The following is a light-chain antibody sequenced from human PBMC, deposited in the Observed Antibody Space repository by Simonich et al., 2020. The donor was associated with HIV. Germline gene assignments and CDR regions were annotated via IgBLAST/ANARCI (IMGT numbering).Light chain of an antibody. J-gene: IGKJ5*01. CDR2: WGS. CDR3: MQALQTPIT. Sequence: DIVMTQSPLSLPFTPGEPASITVRSSQSLLHSNGYNYLDWYLQKPGQSPQLLIHWGSNRASGVHDRFSGSGSGTDFTLKISRVEAEDVGVYYCMQALQTPITFGQGTRLEIK. V-gene: IGKV2-28*01. CDR1: QSLLHSNGYNY.